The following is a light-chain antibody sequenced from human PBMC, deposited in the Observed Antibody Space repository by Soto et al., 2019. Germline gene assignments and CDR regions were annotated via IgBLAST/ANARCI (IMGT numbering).Light chain of an antibody. CDR3: QQYYTTPFT. J-gene: IGKJ3*01. Sequence: ESVLTQSPVTLSLSPGERATLSCRATESVFRSRIVWYQQKPGQPPRLLIHGASTRATGTPDRFSGSGSGTDFTLTISSLQAEDVAVYYCQQYYTTPFTFGPGTKVDIK. CDR2: GAS. CDR1: ESVFRSR. V-gene: IGKV3-20*01.